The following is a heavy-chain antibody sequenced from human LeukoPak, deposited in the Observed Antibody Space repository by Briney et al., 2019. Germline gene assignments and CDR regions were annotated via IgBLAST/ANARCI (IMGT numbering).Heavy chain of an antibody. CDR2: IKSKTDGGTT. CDR3: TTVHYDILTGYYETYFDY. D-gene: IGHD3-9*01. CDR1: GFTVTNAW. Sequence: PGGSLRLSCAASGFTVTNAWMSWVRQAPGKGLEWVGRIKSKTDGGTTDYAASVKGRFSISRDDSKNMLYLQMNSLKTEDTAVYYCTTVHYDILTGYYETYFDYWGQGTLVTVSS. V-gene: IGHV3-15*01. J-gene: IGHJ4*02.